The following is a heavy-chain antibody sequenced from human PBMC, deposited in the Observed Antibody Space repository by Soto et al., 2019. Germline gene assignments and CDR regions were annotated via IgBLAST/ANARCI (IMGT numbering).Heavy chain of an antibody. CDR3: ARGQLRMDYYGSGSHSYYYYGMDV. CDR2: INHSGST. CDR1: GGSFSGYY. V-gene: IGHV4-34*01. Sequence: SETLSLTCAVYGGSFSGYYWSWIRQPPGKGLEWIGEINHSGSTNYNPSLKSRVTISVDTSKNQFSLKLSSVTAADTAVYYCARGQLRMDYYGSGSHSYYYYGMDVWGQGTTVTVSS. J-gene: IGHJ6*02. D-gene: IGHD3-10*01.